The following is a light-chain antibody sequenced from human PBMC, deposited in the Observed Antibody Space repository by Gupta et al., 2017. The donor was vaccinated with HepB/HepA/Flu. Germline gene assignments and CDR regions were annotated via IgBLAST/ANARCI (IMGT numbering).Light chain of an antibody. CDR3: QSYDSSLSGWGV. J-gene: IGLJ2*01. CDR2: GNS. Sequence: QSVLTQPPSVSGAPGQWATIPCPGSSANNGAGYDLHWYQQLPGTAPKLLTYGNSNRPSGVPDRFSGSKSGTSASLAITGLQAEDEADYYCQSYDSSLSGWGVFGGGTKLTVL. CDR1: SANNGAGYD. V-gene: IGLV1-40*01.